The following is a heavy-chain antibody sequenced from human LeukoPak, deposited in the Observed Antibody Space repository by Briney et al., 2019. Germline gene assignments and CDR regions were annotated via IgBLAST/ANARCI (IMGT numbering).Heavy chain of an antibody. CDR1: GYSFTTHA. J-gene: IGHJ4*02. D-gene: IGHD5-24*01. V-gene: IGHV7-4-1*02. CDR3: ASSVEDMAASDSFDS. Sequence: ASVKVSCKASGYSFTTHAMNWARQAPGQGLEWMGWINTNTGNPTYAQGFTGRFVFSLDTSVSTAYLQITSLQAEDTAVYYCASSVEDMAASDSFDSWGQGTLVTVSS. CDR2: INTNTGNP.